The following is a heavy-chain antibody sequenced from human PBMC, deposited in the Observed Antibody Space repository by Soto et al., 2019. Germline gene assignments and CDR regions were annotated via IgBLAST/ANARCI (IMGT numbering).Heavy chain of an antibody. CDR2: INSDGSST. CDR3: TTLSSGWGDY. V-gene: IGHV3-74*01. J-gene: IGHJ4*02. CDR1: GFTFSSYW. D-gene: IGHD6-19*01. Sequence: EVQLVESGGGLVQPGGSLRLSCAASGFTFSSYWMHWVRQAPGKGLVWVSRINSDGSSTSYADSVKGRFTISRDNAKNTLYLQMNSRRAEDTAVYYCTTLSSGWGDYWGQGTLVTVSS.